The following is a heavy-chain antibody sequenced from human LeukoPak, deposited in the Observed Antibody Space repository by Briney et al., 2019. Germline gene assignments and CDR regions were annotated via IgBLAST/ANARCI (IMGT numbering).Heavy chain of an antibody. V-gene: IGHV1-24*01. Sequence: EASVKVSCKVSGYTLTELSMHWVRQAPGKGLEWMGGFDPEDGETIYAQKFQGRVTMTEDTSTDTAYMELSSLRSEDTAVYYCATASSGWYIEYFQHWGQGTLVTVSS. CDR3: ATASSGWYIEYFQH. CDR2: FDPEDGET. J-gene: IGHJ1*01. CDR1: GYTLTELS. D-gene: IGHD6-19*01.